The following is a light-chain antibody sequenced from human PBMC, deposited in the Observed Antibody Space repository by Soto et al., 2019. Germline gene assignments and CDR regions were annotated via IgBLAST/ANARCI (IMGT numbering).Light chain of an antibody. J-gene: IGKJ5*01. CDR1: QGISSY. Sequence: DIPLTQSPSFLSASVGDRVTITCRASQGISSYLAWYQQTPGKAPKLLIYASSTLQSGVPSRFSGSGSGTEFTLTISTLQPEDFATDFCQHLNTFPFTFGQGTRL. CDR3: QHLNTFPFT. V-gene: IGKV1-9*01. CDR2: ASS.